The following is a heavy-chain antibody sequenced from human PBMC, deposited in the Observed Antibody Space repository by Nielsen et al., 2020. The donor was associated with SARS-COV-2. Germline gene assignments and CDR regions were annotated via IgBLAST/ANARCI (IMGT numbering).Heavy chain of an antibody. CDR3: ARDQRVGAFDI. Sequence: GESLKISCAASGFTFSSYWMSWVRQAPGKGLEWVANIKQDGSEKYYVDSVKGRFTISRDNAKNSLYLQMNSLRAEDTAVYYCARDQRVGAFDIWGQGTMVTVSS. D-gene: IGHD1-26*01. V-gene: IGHV3-7*03. J-gene: IGHJ3*02. CDR1: GFTFSSYW. CDR2: IKQDGSEK.